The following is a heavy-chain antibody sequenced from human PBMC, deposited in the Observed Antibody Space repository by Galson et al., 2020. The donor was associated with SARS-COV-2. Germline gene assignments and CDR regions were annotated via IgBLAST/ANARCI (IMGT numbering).Heavy chain of an antibody. D-gene: IGHD4-17*01. J-gene: IGHJ6*02. V-gene: IGHV3-33*01. CDR2: IWYDGSNK. CDR3: AADYGDYATYYYYYGMDV. CDR1: GFTFSSYG. Sequence: GESLKIYCAASGFTFSSYGMHWVRQAPGKGLEWVAVIWYDGSNKYYADSVKGRFTISRDNSKNTLYLQMNSLRAEDTAVYYCAADYGDYATYYYYYGMDVWGHGTTVTVSS.